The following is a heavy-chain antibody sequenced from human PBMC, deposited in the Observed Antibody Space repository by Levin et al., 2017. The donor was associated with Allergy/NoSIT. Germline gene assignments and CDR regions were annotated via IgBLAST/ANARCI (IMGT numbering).Heavy chain of an antibody. V-gene: IGHV3-7*01. Sequence: GESLKISCAASGFTFSSYWMSWVRQAPGKGLEWVANIKQDGTEKYYVDSVKGRFTISRDNAKNSLFLQMNSLRTEDTALYYCARRPGEYWYFDIRGRGTLVTVSS. D-gene: IGHD3-10*01. CDR1: GFTFSSYW. CDR2: IKQDGTEK. J-gene: IGHJ2*01. CDR3: ARRPGEYWYFDI.